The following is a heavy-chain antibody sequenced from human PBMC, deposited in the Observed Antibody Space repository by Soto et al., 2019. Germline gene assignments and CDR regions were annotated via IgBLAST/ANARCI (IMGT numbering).Heavy chain of an antibody. V-gene: IGHV3-23*01. CDR3: AKKTGAPVAPGFDY. D-gene: IGHD2-2*01. Sequence: XGSLRLSCSASGFTFSNYALSWVRQAPEKGLEWVPGINAGGFNTYYADSVKGRFTISRDNSRNTLYLQVNSLRAEDTAVYYCAKKTGAPVAPGFDYWGQGTLVTVSS. CDR2: INAGGFNT. CDR1: GFTFSNYA. J-gene: IGHJ4*02.